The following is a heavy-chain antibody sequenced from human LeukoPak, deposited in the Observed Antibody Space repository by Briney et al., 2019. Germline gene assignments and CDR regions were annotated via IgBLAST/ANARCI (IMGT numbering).Heavy chain of an antibody. Sequence: GGSLRLSCAASGFTFSSYEMNWVRQAPGKGLEWVSSISRSSGYVFYADSMKGRFTASRDNSKNSLYLQMNTLRAEDTAVYYCARFPEGSSTWSIDFWGQGTLVTVSS. CDR3: ARFPEGSSTWSIDF. J-gene: IGHJ4*02. D-gene: IGHD6-13*01. CDR1: GFTFSSYE. V-gene: IGHV3-21*01. CDR2: ISRSSGYV.